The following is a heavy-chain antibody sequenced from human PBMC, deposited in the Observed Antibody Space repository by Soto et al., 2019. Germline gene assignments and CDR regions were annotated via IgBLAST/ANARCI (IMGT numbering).Heavy chain of an antibody. CDR3: AKGGGSNLYYYYYYMDV. V-gene: IGHV3-23*01. D-gene: IGHD4-4*01. J-gene: IGHJ6*03. CDR2: ISGSGGST. Sequence: EVQLLESGGGLVQPGGSLRLSCAASGFTFSSYAMSWVRQAPGKGLEWVSAISGSGGSTYYADSVKGRFTISRDNSKNTLYLQMNSLIAEDTAVYYCAKGGGSNLYYYYYYMDVWGKGTTVTVSS. CDR1: GFTFSSYA.